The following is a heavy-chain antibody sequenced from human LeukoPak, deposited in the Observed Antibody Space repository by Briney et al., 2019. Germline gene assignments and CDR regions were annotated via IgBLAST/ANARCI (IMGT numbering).Heavy chain of an antibody. Sequence: GESLKISCKGSGYFFTNSWIGWVRQMPGKGLEWMGIIYPGDSDTRYSPSFQGQVTISADKSISTAYLQWSSLKASDTAMYYCASAVAVAGPDAFDIWGHGTMVTVSS. CDR1: GYFFTNSW. CDR3: ASAVAVAGPDAFDI. CDR2: IYPGDSDT. V-gene: IGHV5-51*01. D-gene: IGHD6-19*01. J-gene: IGHJ3*02.